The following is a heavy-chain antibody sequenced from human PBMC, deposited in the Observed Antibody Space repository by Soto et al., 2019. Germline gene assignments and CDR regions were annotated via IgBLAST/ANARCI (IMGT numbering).Heavy chain of an antibody. V-gene: IGHV3-64D*06. Sequence: SGGSLRLSCSASGFTFSSYAMHWVRQAPGKGLEYVSAISSNGGSTYYADSVKGRFTISRDNSKNTLYLHMSSLRAEDSAVYYCVKDTVTTPGIAVAGTGSSWGSWGQGTLVTVSS. CDR2: ISSNGGST. CDR1: GFTFSSYA. J-gene: IGHJ4*02. CDR3: VKDTVTTPGIAVAGTGSSWGS. D-gene: IGHD6-19*01.